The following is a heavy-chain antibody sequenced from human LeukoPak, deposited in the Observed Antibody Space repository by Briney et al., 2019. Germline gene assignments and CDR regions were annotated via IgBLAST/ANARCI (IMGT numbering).Heavy chain of an antibody. J-gene: IGHJ6*03. CDR2: IYSGGMT. Sequence: GGSLRLSCAASGLNVTYNYMSWVRQAPGKGLEWLSVIYSGGMTYYADSVRGGFIISRDNSKHTLYLQMNRLRAEDTAVYYCYARPVLPAAFLPSGNYMDVWGKGTTVTVSS. CDR3: YARPVLPAAFLPSGNYMDV. V-gene: IGHV3-53*01. CDR1: GLNVTYNY. D-gene: IGHD2-2*01.